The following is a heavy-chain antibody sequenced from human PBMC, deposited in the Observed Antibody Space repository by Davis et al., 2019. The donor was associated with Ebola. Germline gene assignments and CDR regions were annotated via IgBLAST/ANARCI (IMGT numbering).Heavy chain of an antibody. CDR1: GFTFSSYW. V-gene: IGHV3-74*01. Sequence: HTGGSLRLSCAASGFTFSSYWMHWVRHAPGKGLVWVSRINSDGSSTSYADSVKGRFTISRDNAKNTLYLQMNSLRAEDTAVYYCARLDYDFWSGYYKGWFDPWGQGTLVTVSS. CDR3: ARLDYDFWSGYYKGWFDP. CDR2: INSDGSST. J-gene: IGHJ5*02. D-gene: IGHD3-3*01.